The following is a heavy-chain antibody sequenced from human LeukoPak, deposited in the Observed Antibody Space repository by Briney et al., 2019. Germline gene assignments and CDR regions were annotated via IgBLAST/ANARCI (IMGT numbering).Heavy chain of an antibody. CDR3: ARGSVDIVATIGGGYYYYYMDV. CDR1: GGSISSGDYY. D-gene: IGHD5-12*01. V-gene: IGHV4-30-4*08. J-gene: IGHJ6*03. Sequence: KTSETLSLTCTVSGGSISSGDYYWSWIRQPPGKGLEWIGYIYYSGSTYYNPSLKSRVTISVDTSKNQFSLKLSSVTAADTAVYYCARGSVDIVATIGGGYYYYYMDVWGKGTTVTVSS. CDR2: IYYSGST.